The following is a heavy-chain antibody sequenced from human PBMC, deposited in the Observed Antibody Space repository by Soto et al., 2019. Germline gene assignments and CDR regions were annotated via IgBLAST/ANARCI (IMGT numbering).Heavy chain of an antibody. J-gene: IGHJ4*02. CDR2: VNPNDGDT. Sequence: QAPLVQSGAEVSKPGASVKVSCKTSGYTFTKYFMHWVRQAPGQGPEWMGIVNPNDGDTTYAQRFQGRVTLTRDTSTGTVYMELSNLTFEDTAVYYCARGLIGTNSGDYFDYWGQGTLVTVSS. CDR3: ARGLIGTNSGDYFDY. CDR1: GYTFTKYF. D-gene: IGHD2-21*01. V-gene: IGHV1-46*01.